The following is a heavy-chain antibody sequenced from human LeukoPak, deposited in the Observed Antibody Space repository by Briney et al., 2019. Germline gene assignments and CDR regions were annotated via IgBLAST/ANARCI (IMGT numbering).Heavy chain of an antibody. CDR2: INPNSGGT. J-gene: IGHJ4*02. CDR3: ARQPPGQGSSWLFDY. V-gene: IGHV1-2*02. D-gene: IGHD6-13*01. Sequence: GASVKVSCKASGYTFTGYYMHWVRQAPGQGLEWMGWINPNSGGTNYAQKFQGRVTMTRDTSISTAYMELSRLRSDDTAVYYCARQPPGQGSSWLFDYWGQGTLVTVSS. CDR1: GYTFTGYY.